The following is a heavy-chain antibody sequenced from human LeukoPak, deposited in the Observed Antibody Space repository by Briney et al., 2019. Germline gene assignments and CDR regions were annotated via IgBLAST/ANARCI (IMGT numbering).Heavy chain of an antibody. D-gene: IGHD6-19*01. CDR3: AKRDTVAGTEDY. V-gene: IGHV3-23*01. CDR1: GFTFSSCA. J-gene: IGHJ4*02. Sequence: PGGSLRLSCAASGFTFSSCAMSWVRQPPGKGLEWVSAISGSGGSTYYADSVKGRFTISRDNSKNTLYLQINSLRAEDTAVYYCAKRDTVAGTEDYWGQGTLVTVSS. CDR2: ISGSGGST.